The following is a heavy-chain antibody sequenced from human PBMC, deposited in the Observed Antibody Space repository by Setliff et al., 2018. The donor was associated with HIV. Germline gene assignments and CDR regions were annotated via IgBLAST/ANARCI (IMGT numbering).Heavy chain of an antibody. CDR3: AREVASAAAGTVDH. D-gene: IGHD6-13*01. Sequence: SETLSLTCTVSGGSISSGGYYWSWIRQHPGKGLEWIGYIYYSGSTYYNPSLKSRVTISVDTSKNQFSLKLSSVTAADTAVYYCAREVASAAAGTVDHWGQGTLVTVSS. J-gene: IGHJ4*02. CDR2: IYYSGST. V-gene: IGHV4-31*03. CDR1: GGSISSGGYY.